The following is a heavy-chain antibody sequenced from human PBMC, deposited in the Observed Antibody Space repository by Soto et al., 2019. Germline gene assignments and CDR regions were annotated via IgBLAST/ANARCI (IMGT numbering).Heavy chain of an antibody. CDR1: GASISGFY. Sequence: SETLSLTCTVSGASISGFYWSWIRKSAGKGLEWIGRTYATGTTDYNPSLKSRVMMSVDTSKKQFSLKLRSVTAADTAVYYCVRDGTKTLRDWFDPWGQGISVTVSS. CDR2: TYATGTT. CDR3: VRDGTKTLRDWFDP. J-gene: IGHJ5*02. D-gene: IGHD1-1*01. V-gene: IGHV4-4*07.